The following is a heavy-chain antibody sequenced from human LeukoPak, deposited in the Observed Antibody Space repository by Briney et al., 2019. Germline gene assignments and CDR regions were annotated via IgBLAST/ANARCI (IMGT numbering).Heavy chain of an antibody. CDR1: GYTFTSYG. J-gene: IGHJ4*02. D-gene: IGHD2-2*01. V-gene: IGHV1-18*01. CDR3: ATGYCGTTSCYRY. Sequence: ASVKVSCKASGYTFTSYGINWVRQAPGQGLEWMGWISAYNANTNYAQNLQGRVTMTTDTSTSTAYMELRSLKSDDTAVYYCATGYCGTTSCYRYWGQRTLVTVSS. CDR2: ISAYNANT.